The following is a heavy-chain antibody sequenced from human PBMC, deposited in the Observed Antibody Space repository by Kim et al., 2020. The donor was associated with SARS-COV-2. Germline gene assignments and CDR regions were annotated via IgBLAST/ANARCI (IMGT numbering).Heavy chain of an antibody. CDR1: GFTFSSYA. J-gene: IGHJ2*01. CDR2: ISGSGGST. CDR3: AKSEIMVRAPRYFDL. V-gene: IGHV3-23*01. Sequence: GGSLRLSCAASGFTFSSYAMSWVRQAPGKGLEWVSAISGSGGSTYYADSVKGRFTISRDNSKNTLYLQMNSLRAEDTAVYYCAKSEIMVRAPRYFDLWGRGTLVTVSS. D-gene: IGHD3-10*01.